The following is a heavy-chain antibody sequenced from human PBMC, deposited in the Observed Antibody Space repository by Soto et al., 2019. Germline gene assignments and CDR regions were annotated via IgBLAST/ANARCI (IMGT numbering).Heavy chain of an antibody. CDR2: IIPIFGTA. V-gene: IGHV1-69*13. D-gene: IGHD2-8*01. Sequence: RASVKVSCKASGGTFSSYAISWVRQAPGQGLEWMGGIIPIFGTANYAQKFQGRVTITADESTSTAYMELSSLRSEGTAVYYCARTLGLMGNWYFDLWGRGTLVTVSS. J-gene: IGHJ2*01. CDR3: ARTLGLMGNWYFDL. CDR1: GGTFSSYA.